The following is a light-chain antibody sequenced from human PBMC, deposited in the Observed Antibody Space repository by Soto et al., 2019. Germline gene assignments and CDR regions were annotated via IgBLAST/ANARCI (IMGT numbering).Light chain of an antibody. J-gene: IGLJ3*02. CDR1: SSDVGPYNF. Sequence: QSALIQPRSVSGSPGQSVTISCTGTSSDVGPYNFVSWYQHHPGKAPKPMIYRVSQRPSGVPDRFSGSKSGNTASLTISGLQAEDEADYYCCSFAGTNTYAVFGGGTKLTVL. V-gene: IGLV2-11*01. CDR3: CSFAGTNTYAV. CDR2: RVS.